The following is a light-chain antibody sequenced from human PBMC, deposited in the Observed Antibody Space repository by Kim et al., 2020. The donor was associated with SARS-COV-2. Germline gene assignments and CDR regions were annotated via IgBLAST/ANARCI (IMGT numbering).Light chain of an antibody. V-gene: IGLV1-40*01. Sequence: VTISCTGSSSNIGAGYVVHWYQQLPGTAPKLLIYGNSNRPSGVPDRFSGSKSGTSASLAITGLQAEDEADYYCQSYDSSLSGSGVFGGGTQLTVL. CDR3: QSYDSSLSGSGV. J-gene: IGLJ2*01. CDR2: GNS. CDR1: SSNIGAGYV.